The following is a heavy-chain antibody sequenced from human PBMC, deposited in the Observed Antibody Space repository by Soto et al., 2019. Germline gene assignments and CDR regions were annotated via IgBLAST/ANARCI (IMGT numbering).Heavy chain of an antibody. CDR1: GGSLSSNNW. CDR3: ARVYSGSYSDL. Sequence: PSETLSLTCAVSGGSLSSNNWWSWVRQPPGKGLEWIGEIFHSGSTHYSPSLKSRVTISVDKSKNHFSLNLTSVTAADTAVYYWARVYSGSYSDLWGLGTLVNVSS. D-gene: IGHD1-26*01. J-gene: IGHJ4*02. V-gene: IGHV4-4*02. CDR2: IFHSGST.